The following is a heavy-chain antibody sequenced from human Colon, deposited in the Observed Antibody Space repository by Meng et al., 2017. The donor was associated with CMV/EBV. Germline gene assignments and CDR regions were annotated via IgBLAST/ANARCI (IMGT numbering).Heavy chain of an antibody. J-gene: IGHJ4*02. D-gene: IGHD2-8*01. CDR1: GFTFSSYW. CDR3: ASTGPLYGLYFCY. CDR2: IKQDGSEK. Sequence: GESLKISCAASGFTFSSYWMTWVRQAPGKGPEWVANIKQDGSEKYFVDSAKGRFTIFRDNAKNSVYLQMNSLRAEDTAVYYCASTGPLYGLYFCYWGQGTLVTVSS. V-gene: IGHV3-7*01.